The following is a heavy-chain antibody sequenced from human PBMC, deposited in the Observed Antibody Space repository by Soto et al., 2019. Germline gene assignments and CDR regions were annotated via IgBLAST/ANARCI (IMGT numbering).Heavy chain of an antibody. CDR3: RRAGRITMVRGVREFWFDP. J-gene: IGHJ5*02. CDR1: GGSFSGYY. Sequence: PSETLSLTCAVYGGSFSGYYWSWIRQPPGKGLEWIGEINHSGSTNYNPSLKSRITISVDTSKNQFSQKLSSVTAADKAVYYCRRAGRITMVRGVREFWFDPWAQGTLVTVSS. CDR2: INHSGST. D-gene: IGHD3-10*01. V-gene: IGHV4-34*01.